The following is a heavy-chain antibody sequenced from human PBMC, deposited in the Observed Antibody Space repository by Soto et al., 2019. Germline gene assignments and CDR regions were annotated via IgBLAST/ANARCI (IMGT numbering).Heavy chain of an antibody. J-gene: IGHJ5*02. CDR1: GGSVSSGSYY. D-gene: IGHD3-9*01. Sequence: QVQLQESGPGLVKPSATLSLTCTVSGGSVSSGSYYWSWILQPPGKGLEWIGYIYYSGSTNYNPSLKSRVTIAVDTSKNQCSLELSSVTAADTAVYYCARGLRYFDWLNWFDPWGQGTLVTVSS. CDR2: IYYSGST. V-gene: IGHV4-61*01. CDR3: ARGLRYFDWLNWFDP.